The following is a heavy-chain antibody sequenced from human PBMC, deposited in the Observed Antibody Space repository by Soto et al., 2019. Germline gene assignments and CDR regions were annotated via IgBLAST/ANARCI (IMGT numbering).Heavy chain of an antibody. D-gene: IGHD3-10*01. Sequence: QVQLKESGPGLVKPSETLSLTCNVSGGPIKTGDYYWNWIRQPPGKGLEWIGYAFYSGATNYSPSLKSRAAIPMDTSKNQFSLSLTSVTAADTAVYYCARAGFSYGHLLFWGQGIRVTVST. V-gene: IGHV4-30-4*01. CDR3: ARAGFSYGHLLF. CDR2: AFYSGAT. J-gene: IGHJ4*02. CDR1: GGPIKTGDYY.